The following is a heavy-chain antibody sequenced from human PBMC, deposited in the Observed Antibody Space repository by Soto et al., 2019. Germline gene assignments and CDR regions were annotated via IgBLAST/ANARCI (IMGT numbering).Heavy chain of an antibody. CDR1: GFTFSSYS. D-gene: IGHD5-12*01. J-gene: IGHJ4*02. V-gene: IGHV3-21*01. Sequence: EVQLVESGGGLVKPGGSLRLSCAASGFTFSSYSMNWVRQAPGKGLAWVSSMSSSSSYIYYEDSVKGRFTISRDHAKSSLYLQMNSLRAEDTAVDYWARVRSGYDYYFDYWGKGTLVTVSS. CDR3: ARVRSGYDYYFDY. CDR2: MSSSSSYI.